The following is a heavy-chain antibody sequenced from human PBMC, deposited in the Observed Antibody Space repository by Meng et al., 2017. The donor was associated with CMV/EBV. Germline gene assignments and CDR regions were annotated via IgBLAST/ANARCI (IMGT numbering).Heavy chain of an antibody. CDR2: INHSGST. CDR3: ARVWDSGWDY. J-gene: IGHJ4*02. D-gene: IGHD3-22*01. CDR1: GGSFSGSY. V-gene: IGHV4-34*01. Sequence: VQLPPWGAGLLKRSETLSLPCAVYGGSFSGSYWSWIRQPPGKGLEWIGEINHSGSTNYNPSLKSRVTISVDTSKNQFSLKLSSVTAADTAVYYCARVWDSGWDYWGQGTLVTVSS.